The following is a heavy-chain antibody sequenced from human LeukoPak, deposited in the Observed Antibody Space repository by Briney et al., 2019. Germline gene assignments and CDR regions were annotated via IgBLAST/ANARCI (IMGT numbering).Heavy chain of an antibody. CDR2: IIPIFGTA. D-gene: IGHD3-16*02. J-gene: IGHJ4*02. V-gene: IGHV1-69*05. CDR1: GGTFSSYA. Sequence: ASVKVSCKASGGTFSSYAISWVRQAPGQGLEWMGGIIPIFGTANYAQKFQGRVTITTDESTSTAYMELSSLRSEDTAVYCCARGSYDYVWGSYRCPDYWGQGTLVTVSS. CDR3: ARGSYDYVWGSYRCPDY.